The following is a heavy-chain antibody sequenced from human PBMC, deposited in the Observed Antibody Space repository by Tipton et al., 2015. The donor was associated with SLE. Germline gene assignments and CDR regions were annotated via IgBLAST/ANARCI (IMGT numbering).Heavy chain of an antibody. CDR1: GFTFSNYC. Sequence: SLRLSCAASGFTFSNYCLSWVRQAPGKGLEWVSGINWNGGRTGYTDSVKGRFTISSDNAKNSLYLQMNSLRAEDTALYFCARAFASGRWERGAFDIWGAGTMVTASS. J-gene: IGHJ3*02. CDR3: ARAFASGRWERGAFDI. CDR2: INWNGGRT. V-gene: IGHV3-20*04. D-gene: IGHD1-26*01.